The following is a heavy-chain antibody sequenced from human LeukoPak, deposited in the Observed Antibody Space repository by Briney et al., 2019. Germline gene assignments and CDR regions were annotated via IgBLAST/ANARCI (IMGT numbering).Heavy chain of an antibody. D-gene: IGHD3-22*01. J-gene: IGHJ4*02. CDR2: ISYDGSNK. V-gene: IGHV3-30*04. Sequence: PGGSLRLSCAASGFTFSSYAMHWVRQAPGKGLEWVAVISYDGSNKYYADSVKGRFTISRDNSKNTLYLQMNSLRAEDTAVYYCAKEGTYYDSSLHNWGQGTLVTVSS. CDR1: GFTFSSYA. CDR3: AKEGTYYDSSLHN.